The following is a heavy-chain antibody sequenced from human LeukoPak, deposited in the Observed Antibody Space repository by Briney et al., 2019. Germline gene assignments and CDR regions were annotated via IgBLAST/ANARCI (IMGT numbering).Heavy chain of an antibody. CDR2: IIPIFGTA. Sequence: SVKVSCKASGGTFSSYAISWVRQAPGQGLEWMGGIIPIFGTANYAQKFQGRVTITADESTSTAYMELSRLRSEDTDVYYCASSTALYTVPISRIDYWGQGTLLTVSS. CDR1: GGTFSSYA. CDR3: ASSTALYTVPISRIDY. J-gene: IGHJ4*02. V-gene: IGHV1-69*13. D-gene: IGHD4-11*01.